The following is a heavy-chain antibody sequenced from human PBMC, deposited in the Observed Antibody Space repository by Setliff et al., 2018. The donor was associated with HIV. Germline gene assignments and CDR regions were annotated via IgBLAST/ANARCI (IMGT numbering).Heavy chain of an antibody. CDR2: VHNSAGS. Sequence: SETLSLTCAVSGDSGSGYYWSWIRQPAGRGLEWIGRVHNSAGSNYNPSLQSRVTMSVDTAKNQLSLKLTAVSAADTAVYYCARDRIEVLADSPHDVFDIWGRGIMVTVSS. J-gene: IGHJ3*02. V-gene: IGHV4-4*07. CDR1: GDSGSGYY. D-gene: IGHD3-22*01. CDR3: ARDRIEVLADSPHDVFDI.